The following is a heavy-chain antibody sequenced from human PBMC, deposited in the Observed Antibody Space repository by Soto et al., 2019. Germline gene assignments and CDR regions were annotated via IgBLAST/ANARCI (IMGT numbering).Heavy chain of an antibody. CDR1: GYKFSSYA. CDR2: IIPIFGKA. V-gene: IGHV1-69*05. Sequence: SVKVSCKASGYKFSSYALSWVRQAPGQGLEWMGGIIPIFGKANYAQKFQGRVTITTDESTSTAYMELSSLRSEDTAVYYCARATERGYSYGYLSVWGQGTTVTVSS. J-gene: IGHJ6*02. D-gene: IGHD5-18*01. CDR3: ARATERGYSYGYLSV.